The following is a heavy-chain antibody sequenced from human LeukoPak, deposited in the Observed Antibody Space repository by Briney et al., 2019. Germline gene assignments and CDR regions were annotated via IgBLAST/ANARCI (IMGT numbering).Heavy chain of an antibody. CDR1: GGTFSSYA. CDR2: ISPIFGTA. V-gene: IGHV1-69*01. D-gene: IGHD6-6*01. J-gene: IGHJ6*03. CDR3: AWGLYSSFQYYYYYYYMDV. Sequence: SVKVSCKXSGGTFSSYAISWVRQAPGQGLERMGGISPIFGTANYAQKFQGRVTITADESTSTAYMELSSLRSEDTAVYYCAWGLYSSFQYYYYYYYMDVWGKGTTVTVSS.